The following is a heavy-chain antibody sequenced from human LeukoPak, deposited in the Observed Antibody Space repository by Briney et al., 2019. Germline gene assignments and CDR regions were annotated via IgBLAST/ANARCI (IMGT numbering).Heavy chain of an antibody. Sequence: RASVKVSCKASGYTFISYGISWVRQAPGQGLEWMGWISANNGNTNYAQKLQGRVTMTTETSTSTAYMELRSLRSDDTAVYYCARDGWNYGWTPFDYWGQGTLVTVSS. D-gene: IGHD1-7*01. CDR3: ARDGWNYGWTPFDY. CDR1: GYTFISYG. J-gene: IGHJ4*02. V-gene: IGHV1-18*01. CDR2: ISANNGNT.